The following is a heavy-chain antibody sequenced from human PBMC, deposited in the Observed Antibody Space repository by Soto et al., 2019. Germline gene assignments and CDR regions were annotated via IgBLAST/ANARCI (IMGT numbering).Heavy chain of an antibody. CDR3: ATREVGARKATDLDY. CDR1: GGTFSSYA. J-gene: IGHJ4*02. V-gene: IGHV1-69*01. CDR2: IIPIFGTA. Sequence: QVQLVQSGAEVKKPGSSVQVSCKASGGTFSSYAISWVRQAPGHGLEWMGGIIPIFGTANYAQKFQGRVTVTADESTSTAYMELSSLRSEHTAVDYCATREVGARKATDLDYWGQGTLVSVSS. D-gene: IGHD1-26*01.